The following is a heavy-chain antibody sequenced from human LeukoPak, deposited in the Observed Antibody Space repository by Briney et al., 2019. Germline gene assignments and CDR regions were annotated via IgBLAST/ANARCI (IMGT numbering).Heavy chain of an antibody. J-gene: IGHJ6*03. CDR3: AREELAYGSGSYGNDYYYYYMEV. V-gene: IGHV1-2*02. Sequence: ASVKVSCKASGYTFTGYYMHLVRQAPGQGLEWMGWINPNSGGTNYAQKFQGRVTMTRDTSISTAYMELSRLRSDDTAVYYCAREELAYGSGSYGNDYYYYYMEVWGKGTTVTVSS. D-gene: IGHD3-10*01. CDR2: INPNSGGT. CDR1: GYTFTGYY.